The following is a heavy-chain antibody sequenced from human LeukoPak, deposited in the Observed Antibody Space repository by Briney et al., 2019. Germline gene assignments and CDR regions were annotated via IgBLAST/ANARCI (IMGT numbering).Heavy chain of an antibody. Sequence: TSSETLSLTCTVSGGSISSYYWSWIRQPPGKGLEWIGYIYYSGNTNYNPSLKSRVTISVDTSKNQFSLKLSSVTAADTAVFYCARGTRQSSNHYFDYWGQGTLVTVSS. V-gene: IGHV4-59*01. CDR2: IYYSGNT. J-gene: IGHJ4*02. CDR1: GGSISSYY. D-gene: IGHD4-11*01. CDR3: ARGTRQSSNHYFDY.